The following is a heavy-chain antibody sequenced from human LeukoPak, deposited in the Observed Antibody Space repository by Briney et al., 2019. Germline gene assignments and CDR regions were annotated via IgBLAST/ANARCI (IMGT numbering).Heavy chain of an antibody. Sequence: GASVKVSCKASGYTFSNYDISWVRQAPGQGLEWMGWMNPDSDDADYAQKFQGRFSITMNTSITTAYMELSSLGFEDTAVYFCTRGWDSWGQGTLVTVSS. CDR2: MNPDSDDA. V-gene: IGHV1-8*01. CDR3: TRGWDS. J-gene: IGHJ4*02. CDR1: GYTFSNYD.